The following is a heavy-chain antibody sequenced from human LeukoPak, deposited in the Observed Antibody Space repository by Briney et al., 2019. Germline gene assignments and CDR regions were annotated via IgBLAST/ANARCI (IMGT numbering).Heavy chain of an antibody. D-gene: IGHD6-19*01. J-gene: IGHJ5*02. CDR1: GFTFDDYA. Sequence: PGGSLRLSCAASGFTFDDYAMHWVRQAPGKGLEWVSGISWNSGSIGYADSVKGRFTISRDNAKNSLYLQMNSLRAEDTAVYYCARGSPSSGWLFDPWGQGTLVTVSS. V-gene: IGHV3-9*01. CDR2: ISWNSGSI. CDR3: ARGSPSSGWLFDP.